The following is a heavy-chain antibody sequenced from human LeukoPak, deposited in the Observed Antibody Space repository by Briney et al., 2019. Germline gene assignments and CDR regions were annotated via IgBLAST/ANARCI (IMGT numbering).Heavy chain of an antibody. J-gene: IGHJ3*02. CDR1: GFTFSSHC. Sequence: PGGSLRLSCEASGFTFSSHCMSWVRQAPGKGLEWVANIKQDGSEKYYVDSVKGRFTISRDNAKNSLYLQMSILRAADTAVYYCARVRIAVAVSAFDIWGQGTMATVSS. D-gene: IGHD6-19*01. CDR2: IKQDGSEK. CDR3: ARVRIAVAVSAFDI. V-gene: IGHV3-7*01.